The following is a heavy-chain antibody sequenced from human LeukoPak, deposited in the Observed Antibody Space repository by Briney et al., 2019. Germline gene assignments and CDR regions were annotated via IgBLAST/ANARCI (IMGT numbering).Heavy chain of an antibody. D-gene: IGHD6-13*01. V-gene: IGHV3-9*01. Sequence: GGSLRLSCAASGFTFDDYAMLWVRQAPGKGLEWVSGISWNSGSIGYADSVKGRFTISRDNAKNSLYLQMNSLRAEDTALYYCAKDSLPVAAQVAEGAFDIWGQGTMVTVSS. CDR3: AKDSLPVAAQVAEGAFDI. CDR2: ISWNSGSI. J-gene: IGHJ3*02. CDR1: GFTFDDYA.